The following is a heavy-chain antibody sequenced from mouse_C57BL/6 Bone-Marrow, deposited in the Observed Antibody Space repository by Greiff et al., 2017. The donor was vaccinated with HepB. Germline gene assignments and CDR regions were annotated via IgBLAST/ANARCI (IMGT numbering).Heavy chain of an antibody. CDR1: GYAFSSSW. CDR2: IYPGDGDT. Sequence: QVQLQQSGPELVKPGASVKISCKASGYAFSSSWMNWVKQRPGKGLEWIGRIYPGDGDTNYNGKFKGKATLTADKSSSTAYMQLSSLTSEASAVYFCSKLTTVVATRIFFDYWGQGTTLTVSS. D-gene: IGHD1-1*01. V-gene: IGHV1-82*01. J-gene: IGHJ2*01. CDR3: SKLTTVVATRIFFDY.